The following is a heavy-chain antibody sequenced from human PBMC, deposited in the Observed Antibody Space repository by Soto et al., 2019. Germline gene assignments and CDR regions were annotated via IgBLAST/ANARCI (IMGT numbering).Heavy chain of an antibody. J-gene: IGHJ4*02. CDR3: ARGLFSGHSYAGGWYYFDY. CDR1: GGSFTGYS. D-gene: IGHD5-12*01. V-gene: IGHV4-34*01. Sequence: QVQLQQWGAGLLKPSETLSLTCAVYGGSFTGYSWTWIRQPPGKGLEWIGQINHSGSTIYSTSLKSRPTISVGPSKNQFSLELSSVTAADTAVYYCARGLFSGHSYAGGWYYFDYWGQGALVTVSS. CDR2: INHSGST.